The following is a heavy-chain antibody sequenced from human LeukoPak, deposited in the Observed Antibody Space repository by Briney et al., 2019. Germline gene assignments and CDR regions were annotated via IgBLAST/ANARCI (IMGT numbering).Heavy chain of an antibody. CDR3: ARGPHIVLVTALDY. V-gene: IGHV3-33*01. CDR2: ICYDGSNK. CDR1: GFTFSSYG. Sequence: GRALRLSCAASGFTFSSYGMHWVRQAPGKGLEWVAGICYDGSNKYYAASVKGRFTISRDNSQNTLYLQMSSLSAEDTAVYYCARGPHIVLVTALDYWGQGTLVTVSP. J-gene: IGHJ4*02. D-gene: IGHD2-21*02.